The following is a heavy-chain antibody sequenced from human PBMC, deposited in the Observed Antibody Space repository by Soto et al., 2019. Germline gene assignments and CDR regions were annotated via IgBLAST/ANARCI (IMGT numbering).Heavy chain of an antibody. Sequence: PGGSLRLSCTASGFTFGDYAMSWFRQAPGKGLEWVGFIRSKAYGGTTEYAASVKGRFTISRDDSKSNAYLQMNSLKTEDTAVYYCTRDSLFTIFGVAQRSYYYYYYMDVWGKGTTVTVSS. J-gene: IGHJ6*03. CDR2: IRSKAYGGTT. CDR1: GFTFGDYA. V-gene: IGHV3-49*03. CDR3: TRDSLFTIFGVAQRSYYYYYYMDV. D-gene: IGHD3-3*01.